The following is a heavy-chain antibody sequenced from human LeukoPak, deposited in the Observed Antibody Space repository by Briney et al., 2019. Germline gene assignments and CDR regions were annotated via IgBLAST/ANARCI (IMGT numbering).Heavy chain of an antibody. CDR3: ARPDYGDSGTEQAHY. D-gene: IGHD4-17*01. J-gene: IGHJ4*02. Sequence: GGSLRLSCAASGFTLSNYDMYWVRQGTGEGLEWVSMIYRAGDTYYPDSVKGRFTVSRDYAKNSFYLQMNSLRAGDTAVHYCARPDYGDSGTEQAHYWGQGTLVTVSS. CDR2: IYRAGDT. V-gene: IGHV3-13*01. CDR1: GFTLSNYD.